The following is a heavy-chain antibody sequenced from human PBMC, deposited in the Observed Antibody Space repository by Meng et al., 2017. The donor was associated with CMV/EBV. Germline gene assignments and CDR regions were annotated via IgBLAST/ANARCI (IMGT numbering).Heavy chain of an antibody. J-gene: IGHJ4*02. CDR2: ISGSGGST. CDR1: GFTFSSYA. V-gene: IGHV3-23*01. D-gene: IGHD2-2*01. CDR3: AKNEGYCSSTSCRRYFDY. Sequence: ETLSLTCAASGFTFSSYAMSWVRQAPGKGLEWVSAISGSGGSTYYADSVKGRFTIPRDNSKNTLYLQMNSLRAEDTAVYYCAKNEGYCSSTSCRRYFDYWGQGTLVTVSS.